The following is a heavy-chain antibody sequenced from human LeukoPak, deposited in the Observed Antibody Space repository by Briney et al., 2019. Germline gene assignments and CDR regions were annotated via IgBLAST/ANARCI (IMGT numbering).Heavy chain of an antibody. CDR1: GYTFASYD. CDR2: MNPNSGNT. D-gene: IGHD5-12*01. V-gene: IGHV1-8*03. J-gene: IGHJ6*03. Sequence: ASVKVSCKASGYTFASYDINWVRQATGQGLEWMGWMNPNSGNTGYAQKFQGRVTITRNTSISTAYMELSSLRSEDTAVYYCARRGVVATINYYYYMDVWGKGITVTVSS. CDR3: ARRGVVATINYYYYMDV.